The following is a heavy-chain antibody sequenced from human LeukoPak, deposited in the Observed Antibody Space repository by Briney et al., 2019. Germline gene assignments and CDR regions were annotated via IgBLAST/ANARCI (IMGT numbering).Heavy chain of an antibody. CDR2: IYYRGST. J-gene: IGHJ5*02. Sequence: SETLSLTCTVSGGSISSSSYYWGWIRQPPGKGLEWIGSIYYRGSTYYNPSLKSRVTISVDTSKNQFSLKLSSVTAADTAVCYCARGGGYVWGSYQFDPWGQGTLVTVSS. CDR3: ARGGGYVWGSYQFDP. CDR1: GGSISSSSYY. V-gene: IGHV4-39*07. D-gene: IGHD3-16*02.